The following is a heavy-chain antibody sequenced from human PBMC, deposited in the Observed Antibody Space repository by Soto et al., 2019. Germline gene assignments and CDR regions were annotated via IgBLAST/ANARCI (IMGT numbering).Heavy chain of an antibody. Sequence: SETVSLTCAVSGGSISSSNWWRWVRQPPGKGLEWIGEIYHSGSTNYNPSLKSRVTISVDKSKNQFSLKLSSVTAADTAVYYCARDRGGVYYYDSSGPDAFDIWGQGTMVTVS. CDR2: IYHSGST. CDR1: GGSISSSNW. V-gene: IGHV4-4*02. J-gene: IGHJ3*02. D-gene: IGHD3-22*01. CDR3: ARDRGGVYYYDSSGPDAFDI.